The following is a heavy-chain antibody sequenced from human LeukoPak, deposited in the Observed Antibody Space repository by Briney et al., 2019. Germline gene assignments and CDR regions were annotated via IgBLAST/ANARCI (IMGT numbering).Heavy chain of an antibody. J-gene: IGHJ3*02. V-gene: IGHV3-7*03. Sequence: GGSLRLSCAASGFTFSSYWMSWVRQAPGKGLEWVANIKQDGSEKYYVDSVKGRFTISRDNAKNSLYLQMNSLRAEDTAVYYCAKDRDCSGGSCYPSRDAFDIWGQGTMVTVSS. CDR1: GFTFSSYW. D-gene: IGHD2-15*01. CDR3: AKDRDCSGGSCYPSRDAFDI. CDR2: IKQDGSEK.